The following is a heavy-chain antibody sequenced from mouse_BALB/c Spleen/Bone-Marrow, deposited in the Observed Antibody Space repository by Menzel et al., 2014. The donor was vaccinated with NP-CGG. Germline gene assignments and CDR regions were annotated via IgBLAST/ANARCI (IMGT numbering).Heavy chain of an antibody. CDR1: GFSLTSYG. Sequence: VQLQQSGPGLVAPSQSLSITCTVSGFSLTSYGVHWVRRPPGKGLEWLGVIWAGGSTNYNSALMSRLSISKDNSKSQVFLKMNSLQTDDTAMYYCASYGNFRFAYWGQGTLVTVSA. CDR2: IWAGGST. CDR3: ASYGNFRFAY. V-gene: IGHV2-9*02. J-gene: IGHJ3*01. D-gene: IGHD2-1*01.